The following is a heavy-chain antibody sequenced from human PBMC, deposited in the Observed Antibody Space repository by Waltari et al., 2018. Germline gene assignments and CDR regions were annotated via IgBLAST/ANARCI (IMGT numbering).Heavy chain of an antibody. CDR3: ARQSQQLVLFDY. V-gene: IGHV4-34*01. Sequence: QVQLQQWGAGLLKPSETLSLTCAVYGGSFRGYYWSWIRQPPGKGLEWIGEINHSGSTNYNPSLKSRVTISVDTSKNQFSLKLSSVTAADTAVYYCARQSQQLVLFDYWGQGTLVTVSS. CDR2: INHSGST. D-gene: IGHD6-13*01. J-gene: IGHJ4*02. CDR1: GGSFRGYY.